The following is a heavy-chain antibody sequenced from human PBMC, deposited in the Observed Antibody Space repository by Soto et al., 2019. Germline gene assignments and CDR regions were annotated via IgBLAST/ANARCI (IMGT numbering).Heavy chain of an antibody. J-gene: IGHJ3*02. D-gene: IGHD2-21*01. CDR1: GFTFSSYA. CDR3: AKDLPGTSYCGGDCYPNHDAFDI. V-gene: IGHV3-23*01. CDR2: ISGSGGST. Sequence: GGSLRLSCAASGFTFSSYAMSWVRQAPGKGLEWVSAISGSGGSTYYADSVKGRFTISRDNSKNTLYLQMNSLRAEDTAVYYCAKDLPGTSYCGGDCYPNHDAFDIWGQGTMVTVSS.